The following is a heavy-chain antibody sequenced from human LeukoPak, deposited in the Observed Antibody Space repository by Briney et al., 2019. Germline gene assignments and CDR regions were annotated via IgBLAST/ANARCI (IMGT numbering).Heavy chain of an antibody. J-gene: IGHJ4*02. Sequence: PGGSLRLSCAASGFTFSSCGFHRVRQAPGKGLEWVAFIRYDGSNKYYADSVKGRFTISRDNSKNTLYLQMNSLRSDDTAVYYCARIRRQLASNGGFDYWGQGTLVTVSS. V-gene: IGHV3-30*02. CDR3: ARIRRQLASNGGFDY. CDR1: GFTFSSCG. CDR2: IRYDGSNK. D-gene: IGHD6-6*01.